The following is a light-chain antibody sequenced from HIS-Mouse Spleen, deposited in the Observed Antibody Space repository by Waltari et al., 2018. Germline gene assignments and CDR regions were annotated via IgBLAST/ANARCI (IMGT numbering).Light chain of an antibody. Sequence: QSVLTHPPSASRTPGHRVSLSSSGNSSNFGSNYAYSYQQPQGTARKLFIYRNQQRPSGVPDRFSGSKSGPSASLAISGLRSEDEADYYCAAWDDSLSGPVFGGGTKLTVL. CDR3: AAWDDSLSGPV. CDR2: RNQ. J-gene: IGLJ3*02. V-gene: IGLV1-47*01. CDR1: SSNFGSNY.